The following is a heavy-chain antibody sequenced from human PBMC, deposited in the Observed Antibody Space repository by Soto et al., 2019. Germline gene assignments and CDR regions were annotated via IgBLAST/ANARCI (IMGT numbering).Heavy chain of an antibody. D-gene: IGHD3-10*01. CDR3: ARDRQGFGDFDN. J-gene: IGHJ4*02. CDR1: GFTFSTYW. V-gene: IGHV3-74*01. CDR2: INSDGSGT. Sequence: EVQLVESGGGLVQPGGSLRLSCAASGFTFSTYWMHWVRQTPGKGLMCVSRINSDGSGTIYADSVKGRFTISRDNAKNTVYLQMNSLRAEDTAVYFCARDRQGFGDFDNGGQGTLVTVSS.